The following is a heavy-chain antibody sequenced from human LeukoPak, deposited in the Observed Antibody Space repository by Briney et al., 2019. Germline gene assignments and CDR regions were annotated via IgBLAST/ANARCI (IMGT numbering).Heavy chain of an antibody. J-gene: IGHJ4*01. V-gene: IGHV4-4*07. Sequence: SATLSLTCTVSGASITGHYWSWLRQPAGKALEWLGRIYSTGTTAYNASFTSRLTMSVDTSKSQLSLKLNSVTAADTAVYYCVRVGEIWSNGGYFDSWGQGNPVTVSS. CDR1: GASITGHY. CDR2: IYSTGTT. D-gene: IGHD3-16*01. CDR3: VRVGEIWSNGGYFDS.